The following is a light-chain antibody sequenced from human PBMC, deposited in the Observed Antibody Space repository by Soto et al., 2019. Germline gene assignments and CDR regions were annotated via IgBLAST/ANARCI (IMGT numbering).Light chain of an antibody. CDR1: RGIGST. CDR3: QHYVTLPLA. J-gene: IGKJ4*02. V-gene: IGKV3-15*01. Sequence: EVVMTQSPATRSVSPGERATLSCRASRGIGSTLAWYQQKPCQTPRLLIYDTTTRPSGVPGRFIGSRSGTELTLTITSLKAEDFAIYYGQHYVTLPLAVGGGTGVENK. CDR2: DTT.